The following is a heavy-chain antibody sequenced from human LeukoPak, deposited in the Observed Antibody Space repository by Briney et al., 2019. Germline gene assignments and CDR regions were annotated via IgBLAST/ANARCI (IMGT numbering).Heavy chain of an antibody. CDR1: GGSISSYY. D-gene: IGHD6-13*01. J-gene: IGHJ4*02. CDR2: IYYSGST. V-gene: IGHV4-59*01. CDR3: AALAAAVGFDY. Sequence: ASETLSLTCTVSGGSISSYYWSWIRQPPGKGLEWIGYIYYSGSTNYNPSLKSRVTISVDTSKNQFSLKLSSVTAADTAVYYCAALAAAVGFDYWGQGTLVTVSS.